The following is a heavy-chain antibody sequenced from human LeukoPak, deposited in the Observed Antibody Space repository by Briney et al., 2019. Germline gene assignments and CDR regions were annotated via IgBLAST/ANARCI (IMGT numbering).Heavy chain of an antibody. D-gene: IGHD6-19*01. V-gene: IGHV1-8*01. Sequence: ASVKVSCKASGYTFTSYDIKWVRQATGQGLEWMGWMNPNSGNTGYAQKFQGRVTMTRNTSISTAYMELSSLRSEDTAVYYCARGGYSSGWYGDGGYYYYGMDVWGQGTTVTVSS. CDR2: MNPNSGNT. CDR3: ARGGYSSGWYGDGGYYYYGMDV. J-gene: IGHJ6*02. CDR1: GYTFTSYD.